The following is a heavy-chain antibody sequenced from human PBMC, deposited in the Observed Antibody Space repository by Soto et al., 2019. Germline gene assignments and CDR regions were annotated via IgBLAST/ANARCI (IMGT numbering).Heavy chain of an antibody. Sequence: LRLSCAASGFTFSNAWMSWVRQAPGKGLEWVGRIKSKTDGGTTDYAAPVKGRFTISRDDSKNTLYLQMNSLKTEDTAVYYCTSMKPYYYYYMDVWGKGTTVTVSS. CDR3: TSMKPYYYYYMDV. CDR1: GFTFSNAW. V-gene: IGHV3-15*01. J-gene: IGHJ6*03. CDR2: IKSKTDGGTT.